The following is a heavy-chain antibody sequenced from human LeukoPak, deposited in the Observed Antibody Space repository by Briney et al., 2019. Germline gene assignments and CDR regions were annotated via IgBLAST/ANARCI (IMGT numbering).Heavy chain of an antibody. V-gene: IGHV3-48*04. Sequence: GGSLRLSCAASGFTFSSYGMSWVRQAPGKGLEWVSAISGSGSTIYYADSVKGRFTISRDNAKNSLYLQMNSLRAEDTAVYYCARAASGYSSSSVYWFDPWGQGALVTVSS. CDR3: ARAASGYSSSSVYWFDP. D-gene: IGHD6-6*01. J-gene: IGHJ5*02. CDR2: ISGSGSTI. CDR1: GFTFSSYG.